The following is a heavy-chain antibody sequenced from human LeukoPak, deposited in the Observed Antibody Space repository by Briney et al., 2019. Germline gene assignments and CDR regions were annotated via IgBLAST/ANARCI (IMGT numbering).Heavy chain of an antibody. CDR1: GFTLSSYA. CDR2: ISLSGGTTI. CDR3: ARDSGHSGSDDY. J-gene: IGHJ4*02. V-gene: IGHV3-48*02. Sequence: GGSLRLSCAASGFTLSSYAMNWFRQAPGKGLEWVSYISLSGGTTIYYADSLKGRITISRDNAKNSLYLQMNSLRDEDTAVYYCARDSGHSGSDDYWGQGTLVTVSS. D-gene: IGHD3-10*01.